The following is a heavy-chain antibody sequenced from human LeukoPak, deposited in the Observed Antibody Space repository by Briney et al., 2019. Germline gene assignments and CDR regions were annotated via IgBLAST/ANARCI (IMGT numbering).Heavy chain of an antibody. CDR1: GFTFSTYA. Sequence: GGSLTLSCAASGFTFSTYAMSWVRQAPGKGLEWVSGSSGSGGTTYYADSVKGRFAISRYNSKNTLYLQMNSLRAEDTAVYYCAKDLSNYYDSSGLPLVSIWGQGTMVTVSS. D-gene: IGHD3-22*01. CDR3: AKDLSNYYDSSGLPLVSI. V-gene: IGHV3-23*01. J-gene: IGHJ3*02. CDR2: SSGSGGTT.